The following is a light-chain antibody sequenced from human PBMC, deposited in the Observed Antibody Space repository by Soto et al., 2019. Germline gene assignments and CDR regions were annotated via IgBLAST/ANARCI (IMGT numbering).Light chain of an antibody. Sequence: DIQMTQSPSSLSASVGDRVTITCQASQDISNYLNWYQQKPGKAPKLLIYDASNLETGVPSRFSGSGSGTDFTFTISSLQPEDIATYYCQQYDNLLAAFGGGTKV. CDR2: DAS. J-gene: IGKJ4*01. CDR3: QQYDNLLAA. V-gene: IGKV1-33*01. CDR1: QDISNY.